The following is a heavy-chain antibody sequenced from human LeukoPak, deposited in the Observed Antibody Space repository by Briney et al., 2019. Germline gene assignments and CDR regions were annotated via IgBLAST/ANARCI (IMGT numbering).Heavy chain of an antibody. Sequence: PGRSLRLSCAASGFTFSYYDLHWVRQAPGKGLEWVALISHDGSNKDYADSVKGRFTISRDNSKNTLYLQMNSLRAEDTAVYYCAKDSSSSWFGGDSKWGQGTLVTVSS. CDR3: AKDSSSSWFGGDSK. D-gene: IGHD6-13*01. J-gene: IGHJ4*02. CDR2: ISHDGSNK. CDR1: GFTFSYYD. V-gene: IGHV3-30*18.